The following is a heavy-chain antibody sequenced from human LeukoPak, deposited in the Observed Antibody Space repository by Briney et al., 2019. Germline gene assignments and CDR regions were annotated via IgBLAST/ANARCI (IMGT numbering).Heavy chain of an antibody. CDR1: GFTFSDAW. D-gene: IGHD1-26*01. CDR3: TTVPSGSPRNFDY. V-gene: IGHV3-15*01. Sequence: PGGSLRLSCAASGFTFSDAWMSWVRQAPGKGLEWVGRIKSKTDGGTTDYAAPVKGRFTISRDDSKNTLYVQMNSLKTEDTAVYYCTTVPSGSPRNFDYWGQGTLVTVSS. J-gene: IGHJ4*02. CDR2: IKSKTDGGTT.